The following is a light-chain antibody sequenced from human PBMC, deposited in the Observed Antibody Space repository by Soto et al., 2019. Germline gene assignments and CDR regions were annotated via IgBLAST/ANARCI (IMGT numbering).Light chain of an antibody. CDR1: SSNIGAGYD. Sequence: QSVLTQPPSVSGAPGQRVTISCTGSSSNIGAGYDVHWYQQLPGTAPKLLIYGNSNRPSGVPDRFSGSKSGTSASLAITGLQAEDEADYYYQSYDSSRRGVVFGGGTQLTVL. CDR2: GNS. V-gene: IGLV1-40*01. CDR3: QSYDSSRRGVV. J-gene: IGLJ2*01.